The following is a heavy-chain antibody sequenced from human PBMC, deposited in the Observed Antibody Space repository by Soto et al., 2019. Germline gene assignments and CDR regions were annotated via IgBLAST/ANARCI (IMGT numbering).Heavy chain of an antibody. CDR1: GYSFTVYY. CDR2: IIPHSGET. D-gene: IGHD2-21*02. J-gene: IGHJ5*02. Sequence: QVQLVQAGAEGKRHGASVKVSCKASGYSFTVYYMHWVRQAPVQGLEWMGWIIPHSGETNYAQKFQARVTLTRDTSINTAYMQLSGLTCDDTAVYYCVRETDDFTDGAHDLWGQRTLVTVS. V-gene: IGHV1-2*02. CDR3: VRETDDFTDGAHDL.